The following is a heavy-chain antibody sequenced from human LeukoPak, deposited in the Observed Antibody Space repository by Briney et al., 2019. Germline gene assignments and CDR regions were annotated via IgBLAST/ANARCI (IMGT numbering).Heavy chain of an antibody. Sequence: PGGSLRLSCAASGFTFSRYWMSWVRQAPGKGLEWVANIKQDGSEKYYVDSVKGRFTISRDNAKNSLYLQMNSLRAEDTAVYYCARRYCSGGSCFSTFDYWGQGTLVTVSS. D-gene: IGHD2-15*01. CDR3: ARRYCSGGSCFSTFDY. CDR1: GFTFSRYW. J-gene: IGHJ4*02. V-gene: IGHV3-7*01. CDR2: IKQDGSEK.